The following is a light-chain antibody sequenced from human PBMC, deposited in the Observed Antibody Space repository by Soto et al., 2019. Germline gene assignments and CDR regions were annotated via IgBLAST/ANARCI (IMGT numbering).Light chain of an antibody. J-gene: IGLJ2*01. Sequence: QSALTQPPSASGSPGQSVXXXCTGTNTDIGGHKYVSWYQHHPGKAPKLIIYEVSERPSGVPDRFSGSKSGNAASLTVSGLQADDEAIYYCSSYTGTNNFVLFGGGTKLTVL. CDR1: NTDIGGHKY. V-gene: IGLV2-8*01. CDR2: EVS. CDR3: SSYTGTNNFVL.